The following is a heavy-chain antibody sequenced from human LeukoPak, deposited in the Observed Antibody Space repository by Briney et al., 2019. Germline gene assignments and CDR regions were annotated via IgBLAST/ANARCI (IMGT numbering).Heavy chain of an antibody. CDR1: GYTFTSYD. CDR3: ARDAVGCLSREYYYYGMDV. CDR2: ISAYNGNT. J-gene: IGHJ6*02. Sequence: ASVKVSCKASGYTFTSYDINWVRQAPGQGLEWMGWISAYNGNTNYAQKLQGRVTMTTDTSTSTAYMELRSLRSDDTAVYYCARDAVGCLSREYYYYGMDVWGQGTTVTVSS. V-gene: IGHV1-18*01. D-gene: IGHD4-23*01.